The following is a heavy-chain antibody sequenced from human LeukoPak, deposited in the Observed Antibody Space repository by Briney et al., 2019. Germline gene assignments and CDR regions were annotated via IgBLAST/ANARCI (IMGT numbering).Heavy chain of an antibody. CDR2: ISSNGGST. D-gene: IGHD5-12*01. Sequence: QSGGSLRLSCSASGFTFSSYAMHWVRQAPGKGLEYVSAISSNGGSTYYADSVKGRFTISRDNSKNTLYLQMSSLRAEDTAVYYCVKGPRVATNPYFDYWGQGTLVTVSS. CDR1: GFTFSSYA. J-gene: IGHJ4*02. CDR3: VKGPRVATNPYFDY. V-gene: IGHV3-64D*06.